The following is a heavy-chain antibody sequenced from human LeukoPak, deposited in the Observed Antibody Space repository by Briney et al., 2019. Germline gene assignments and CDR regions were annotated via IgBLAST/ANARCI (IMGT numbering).Heavy chain of an antibody. CDR3: ARDPHKGNYGVSYFDF. CDR2: IYYSGST. Sequence: SETLSLTCTVSGGSISSSSYYWGWIRQPPGKGLEWIGSIYYSGSTYYNPSLKSRVTISVDTSKNQFSLKLSSVTAADTAVYYWARDPHKGNYGVSYFDFRGQGNLVTVSS. J-gene: IGHJ4*02. D-gene: IGHD1-7*01. CDR1: GGSISSSSYY. V-gene: IGHV4-39*07.